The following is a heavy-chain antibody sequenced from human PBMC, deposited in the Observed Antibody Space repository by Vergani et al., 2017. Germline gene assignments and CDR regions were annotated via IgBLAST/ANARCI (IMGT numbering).Heavy chain of an antibody. D-gene: IGHD3-22*01. CDR1: GYTFTGYY. V-gene: IGHV1-2*02. Sequence: QVQLVQSGAEVKKPGASLKVFCKASGYTFTGYYIHWVRQARGQGLEWMGWIDPNSGGTNYAQQFQGRVTMTRDTSISTAYMELSRLRSDDTAVYFCARVGYYVSSGYLNWFDPWGQGTLVTVSS. J-gene: IGHJ5*02. CDR2: IDPNSGGT. CDR3: ARVGYYVSSGYLNWFDP.